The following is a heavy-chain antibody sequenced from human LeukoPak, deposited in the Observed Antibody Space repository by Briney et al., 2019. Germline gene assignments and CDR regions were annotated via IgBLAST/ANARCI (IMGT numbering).Heavy chain of an antibody. V-gene: IGHV5-51*01. CDR1: GYSFTSYW. CDR3: ARSRDWNYDL. CDR2: IYPGDSDT. D-gene: IGHD1-7*01. J-gene: IGHJ4*02. Sequence: GGSLRLSCKGSGYSFTSYWIGWVRQMPGKGLEWMGIIYPGDSDTRYSPSFQGHVTISADKSINTAYLQWNSLKASDTAIYYCARSRDWNYDLWGQGTLVTVSS.